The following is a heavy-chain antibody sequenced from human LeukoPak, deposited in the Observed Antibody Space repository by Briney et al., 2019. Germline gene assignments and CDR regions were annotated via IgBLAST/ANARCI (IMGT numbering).Heavy chain of an antibody. V-gene: IGHV3-11*05. D-gene: IGHD6-13*01. CDR1: GFTFCDYS. J-gene: IGHJ6*02. CDR3: ARASKAASYGTGV. Sequence: GGSLRHSSADPGFTFCDYSMSWIRQAPGKGLEWVSYISSSSSYTNYADSVKGRFTISRDNAKNSLYLQMNSLRAEDTAVYYCARASKAASYGTGVWGQGTMVTVSS. CDR2: ISSSSSYT.